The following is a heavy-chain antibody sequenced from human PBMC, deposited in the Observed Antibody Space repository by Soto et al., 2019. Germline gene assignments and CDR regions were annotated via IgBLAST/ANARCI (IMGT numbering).Heavy chain of an antibody. D-gene: IGHD3-10*01. Sequence: GGSLRLSCAASDFDFSSYGIHWVRQAPGKGLEWVAASSYDGRGTFYADSAKGRFTVSKEMSKNTAFLQMNALRHEDTAVYFCARDSGWPILNFDNWGQGTPVTVSS. CDR3: ARDSGWPILNFDN. CDR1: DFDFSSYG. J-gene: IGHJ4*02. CDR2: SSYDGRGT. V-gene: IGHV3-30*03.